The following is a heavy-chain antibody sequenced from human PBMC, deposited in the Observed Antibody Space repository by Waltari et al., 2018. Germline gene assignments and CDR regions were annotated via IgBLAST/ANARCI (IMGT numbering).Heavy chain of an antibody. CDR1: GFPFSNTW. CDR3: TRGGDDSSWYWRN. D-gene: IGHD6-13*01. J-gene: IGHJ4*02. CDR2: INQDGSEK. Sequence: EVQLVESGGGLVQPGGSLRLSCAASGFPFSNTWMTWVRQAPGKGLEWVANINQDGSEKYSVESVKGRFTISRDNAKNSLYLQLNSLRADDTAVYYCTRGGDDSSWYWRNWGQGTLVTVSS. V-gene: IGHV3-7*01.